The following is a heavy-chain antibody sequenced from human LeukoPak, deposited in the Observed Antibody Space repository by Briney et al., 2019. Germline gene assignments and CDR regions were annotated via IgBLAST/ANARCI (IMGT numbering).Heavy chain of an antibody. V-gene: IGHV1-8*01. J-gene: IGHJ4*02. CDR1: GYTFTSYD. CDR2: MNPNSGNT. D-gene: IGHD4-17*01. CDR3: ARAPMTTVTTCFDY. Sequence: ASVKVSCTASGYTFTSYDIHWVRQATGQGLEWMGWMNPNSGNTGYAQKFQGRVTMTRNTSISTAFMELSSLRSEDTAVYYCARAPMTTVTTCFDYWGQGTLVTVSS.